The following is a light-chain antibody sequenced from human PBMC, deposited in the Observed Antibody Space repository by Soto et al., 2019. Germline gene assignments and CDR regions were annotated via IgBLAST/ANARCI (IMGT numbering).Light chain of an antibody. J-gene: IGLJ1*01. CDR3: QSYDSSLSAWV. CDR1: SSDVGGYNY. V-gene: IGLV2-14*01. CDR2: EVS. Sequence: QSVLTQPASVSGSPGQSITISCTGTSSDVGGYNYVSWYQQRPGKAPKLMIYEVSNRPSGVPDRFSGSKSGTSASLAITGLQAEDEADFYCQSYDSSLSAWVFGTGTKVTVL.